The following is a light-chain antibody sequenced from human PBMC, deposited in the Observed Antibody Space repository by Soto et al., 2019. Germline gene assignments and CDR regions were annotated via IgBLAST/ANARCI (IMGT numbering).Light chain of an antibody. CDR1: QSVSSSY. Sequence: EIVLTQSPGTLSLSPGERSTLSCRASQSVSSSYLAWYQQKPGQAPRHLIYAASSRATGIPDRFSGSGSGTDFTLTISRLEPEDFAVYYCQQYGSSLTWTFGQGTKVEIK. J-gene: IGKJ1*01. CDR3: QQYGSSLTWT. V-gene: IGKV3-20*01. CDR2: AAS.